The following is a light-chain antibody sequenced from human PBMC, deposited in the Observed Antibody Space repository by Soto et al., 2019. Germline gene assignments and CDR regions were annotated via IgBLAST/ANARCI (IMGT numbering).Light chain of an antibody. V-gene: IGKV3-11*01. Sequence: EIVLTQSPATLSLSPGERATLSCKTSQSVRGQLAWYQQRPGQAPRLLISDAFNRATGIPVRFSGSGSETDFTLTINNLEPEDFAVYFCQQRWRRPITFGQGTRLEIK. CDR2: DAF. CDR3: QQRWRRPIT. J-gene: IGKJ5*01. CDR1: QSVRGQ.